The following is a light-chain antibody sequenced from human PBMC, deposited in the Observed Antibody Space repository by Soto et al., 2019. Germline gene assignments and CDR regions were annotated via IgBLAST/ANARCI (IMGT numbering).Light chain of an antibody. CDR3: QQRSNWPWT. J-gene: IGKJ1*01. CDR2: DAS. V-gene: IGKV3-11*01. Sequence: EIVLTQSPATQSLSPGERATLSCWASQSVSSYLAWYQHKPGQAPRLLIYDASNRATGIPARFSGSGSGTDFTLTISSLEPEDFAVDYCQQRSNWPWTFGQGTKVEIK. CDR1: QSVSSY.